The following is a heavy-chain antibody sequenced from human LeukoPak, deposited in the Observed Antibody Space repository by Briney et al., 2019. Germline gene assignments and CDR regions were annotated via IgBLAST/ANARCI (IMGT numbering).Heavy chain of an antibody. CDR2: ISSSSSYI. J-gene: IGHJ4*02. CDR3: ARERGGGKYSSSWPFDY. CDR1: GFTFSSYS. Sequence: GGSLRLSCAASGFTFSSYSMNWVRQAPGKGLEWVSSISSSSSYIYYADSVKGRFTISRDNAKNSLYQQMNSLRAEDTAVYYCARERGGGKYSSSWPFDYWGQGTLVTVSS. V-gene: IGHV3-21*01. D-gene: IGHD6-13*01.